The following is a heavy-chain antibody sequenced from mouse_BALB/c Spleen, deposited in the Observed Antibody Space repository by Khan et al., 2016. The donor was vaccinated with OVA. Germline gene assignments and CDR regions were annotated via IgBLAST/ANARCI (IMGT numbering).Heavy chain of an antibody. Sequence: VQLKQSGPELMKPGASVKISCKASGYSFTTYYMHWVKQSHGKSLEWIGYIDPFNGGNDYNQKFKGKATLTVDKSSRTAYMHLSSLTSEDSAVYYGARGTFDDWGQGTLVTVSA. J-gene: IGHJ3*01. CDR2: IDPFNGGN. CDR3: ARGTFDD. D-gene: IGHD3-3*01. V-gene: IGHV1-34*01. CDR1: GYSFTTYY.